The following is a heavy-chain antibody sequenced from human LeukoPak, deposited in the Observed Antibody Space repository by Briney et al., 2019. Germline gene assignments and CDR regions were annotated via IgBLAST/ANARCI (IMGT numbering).Heavy chain of an antibody. CDR3: AKVIVASY. J-gene: IGHJ4*02. D-gene: IGHD3-22*01. CDR2: ISYDGSNK. V-gene: IGHV3-30*04. Sequence: GGSLRLSCAVSGFTFSSYAMHWVRQAPGKGLEWVAVISYDGSNKYYADSVKGRFTISRDNSKNTLYLQMNSLRAEDTAVYYCAKVIVASYWGQGTLVTVSS. CDR1: GFTFSSYA.